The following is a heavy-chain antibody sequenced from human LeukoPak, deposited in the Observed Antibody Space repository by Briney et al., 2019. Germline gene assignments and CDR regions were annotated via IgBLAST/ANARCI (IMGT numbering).Heavy chain of an antibody. V-gene: IGHV4-38-2*02. J-gene: IGHJ4*02. CDR2: IYHSGST. CDR3: ARGGMAMEY. CDR1: GYSISSGYY. D-gene: IGHD5-24*01. Sequence: SETLSLTCTVSGYSISSGYYWGWIRQPPGKGLEWIGSIYHSGSTYYNPSLKSRVTISVDTSKNQFSLKLSSVTAADTAVYYCARGGMAMEYWGQGTLVTVSS.